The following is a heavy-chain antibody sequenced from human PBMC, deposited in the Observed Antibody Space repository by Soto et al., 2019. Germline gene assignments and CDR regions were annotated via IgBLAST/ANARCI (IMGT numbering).Heavy chain of an antibody. CDR2: VFWNDDK. Sequence: QITLKESGPTLVKPTQTLTLTCTFSGFSFGVSGVGVRWIRQPPGRALEWLGLVFWNDDKRYSPSLESRLTLTKDTSNNQVVLTVTNLDPGDTGTYYCARAYTYDFDHWGQGTLVTVSS. D-gene: IGHD2-21*01. CDR1: GFSFGVSGVG. J-gene: IGHJ4*02. CDR3: ARAYTYDFDH. V-gene: IGHV2-5*01.